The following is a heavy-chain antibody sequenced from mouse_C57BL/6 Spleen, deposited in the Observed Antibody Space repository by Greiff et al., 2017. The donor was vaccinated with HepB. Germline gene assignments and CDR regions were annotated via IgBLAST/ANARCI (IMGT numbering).Heavy chain of an antibody. Sequence: DVMLVESGGGLVQPGGSLKLSCAASGFTFSDYYMYWVRQTPEKRLEWVAYISNGGGSTYYPDTVKGRFTISRDNAKNTLYLQMSRLKSEDTAMYYCARRDGSGYFDVWGTGTTVTVSS. CDR2: ISNGGGST. J-gene: IGHJ1*03. CDR1: GFTFSDYY. CDR3: ARRDGSGYFDV. D-gene: IGHD1-1*01. V-gene: IGHV5-12*01.